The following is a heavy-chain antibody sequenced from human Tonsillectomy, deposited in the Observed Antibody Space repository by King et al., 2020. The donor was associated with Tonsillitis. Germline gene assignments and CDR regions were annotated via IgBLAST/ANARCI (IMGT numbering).Heavy chain of an antibody. CDR1: NRYINNFY. CDR3: ARDSGTSCCPRCAFFDY. Sequence: VQLQESGPGLVKPSETLSLTCTVSNRYINNFYWSWIRQPPGKGLEWIGYIYYSGSTKYNPSLKSRVTISVDTSKNQFSLKLNSVTAADTAGYYCARDSGTSCCPRCAFFDYWGQGILDTVSS. J-gene: IGHJ4*02. V-gene: IGHV4-59*01. D-gene: IGHD2-2*01. CDR2: IYYSGST.